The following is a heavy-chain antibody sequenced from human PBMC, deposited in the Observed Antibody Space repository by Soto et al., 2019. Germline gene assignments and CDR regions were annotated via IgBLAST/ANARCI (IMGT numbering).Heavy chain of an antibody. V-gene: IGHV4-39*01. CDR1: GGSISSSDFY. CDR3: AVVDSTGNWFDP. D-gene: IGHD3-22*01. J-gene: IGHJ5*02. CDR2: MYYSGTT. Sequence: QLQLQESGPGLVKPSETLSLTCNVSGGSISSSDFYWGWLRQPPGKGLDFIGSMYYSGTTYYNPSLKNRITISVDTSKNQFSLKLISVTAADTAVYYCAVVDSTGNWFDPWGQGALVTVSS.